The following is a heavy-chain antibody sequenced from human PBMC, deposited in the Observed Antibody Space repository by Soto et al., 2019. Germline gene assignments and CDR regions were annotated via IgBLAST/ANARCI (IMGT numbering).Heavy chain of an antibody. CDR2: ICYSGST. J-gene: IGHJ6*02. D-gene: IGHD2-15*01. CDR3: AITGNGGYCSGGSCYSNGMDV. CDR1: GGSISSSSYY. V-gene: IGHV4-39*01. Sequence: SETLSLTCTVSGGSISSSSYYWGWIRQPPGKGLEWIGSICYSGSTYYNPSLKSRVTISVDTSKNQFSLKLSSVTAADTAVYYCAITGNGGYCSGGSCYSNGMDVWGQGTTVTVSS.